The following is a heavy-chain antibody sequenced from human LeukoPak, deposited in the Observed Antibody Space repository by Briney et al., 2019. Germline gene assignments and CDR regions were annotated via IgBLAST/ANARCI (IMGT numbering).Heavy chain of an antibody. D-gene: IGHD5-18*01. CDR2: ISSSGSTI. CDR1: GFTFSSYE. CDR3: ARMESHSLGY. V-gene: IGHV3-48*03. J-gene: IGHJ4*02. Sequence: GGSLRLSCAASGFTFSSYEMNWVRQAPGKGLEWVSYISSSGSTIYYADSAKGRFTISRDNAKNSLYLQMNSLRAEDTAVYYCARMESHSLGYWGQGTLVTVSS.